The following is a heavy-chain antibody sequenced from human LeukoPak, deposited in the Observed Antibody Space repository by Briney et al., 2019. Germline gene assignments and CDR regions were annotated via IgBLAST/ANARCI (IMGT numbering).Heavy chain of an antibody. D-gene: IGHD3-10*01. V-gene: IGHV1-8*01. CDR2: MNPNSGNT. J-gene: IGHJ4*02. CDR3: ARSTRFGELALDY. CDR1: GYTFTNYD. Sequence: ASVKVSCRPSGYTFTNYDINWVRQATGQGLEWMGWMNPNSGNTGYAQKFQGRVTMTRNTSISTAYMELSSLRSEDTAVYYCARSTRFGELALDYWGQGTLVTVSS.